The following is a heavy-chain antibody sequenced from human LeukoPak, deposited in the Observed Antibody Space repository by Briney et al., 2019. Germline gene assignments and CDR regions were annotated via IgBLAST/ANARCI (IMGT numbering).Heavy chain of an antibody. V-gene: IGHV4-38-2*02. CDR3: ARFNWNYEGSGFDP. D-gene: IGHD1-7*01. J-gene: IGHJ5*02. CDR1: GCSISSGYY. CDR2: IYHSGST. Sequence: SETLSLTCTVSGCSISSGYYWGWIRQPPGKGLEWIGSIYHSGSTYYNPSLKSRVTISVDTSKNQFSLKLSSVTAADTAVYYCARFNWNYEGSGFDPWGQGTLVTVSS.